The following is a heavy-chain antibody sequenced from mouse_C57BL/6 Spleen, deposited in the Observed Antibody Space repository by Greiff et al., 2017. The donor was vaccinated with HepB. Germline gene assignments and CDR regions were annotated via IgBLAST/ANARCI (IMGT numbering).Heavy chain of an antibody. Sequence: EVQRVESGGGLVKPGGSLKLSCAASGFTFSDYGMHWVRQAPEKGLEWVAYISSGSSTIYYADTVKGRFTISRDNAKNTLFLQMTSLRSEDTAMYYCARFDDYFYYAMDYWGQGTSVTVSS. D-gene: IGHD2-4*01. J-gene: IGHJ4*01. CDR3: ARFDDYFYYAMDY. V-gene: IGHV5-17*01. CDR1: GFTFSDYG. CDR2: ISSGSSTI.